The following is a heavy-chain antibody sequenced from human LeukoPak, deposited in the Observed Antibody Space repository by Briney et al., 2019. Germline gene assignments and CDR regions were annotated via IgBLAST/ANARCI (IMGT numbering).Heavy chain of an antibody. V-gene: IGHV1-2*02. J-gene: IGHJ4*02. CDR1: GYTFTDHF. CDR2: IDLSNDDT. Sequence: GGSVNVSRKASGYTFTDHFIHGVGQAPGQGLEWMGYIDLSNDDTNYAPKCHGRVTMTGDTSIRTAYMALSRLKSDDTAVYYCARSLCVACTYWGQGTLVSVSS. D-gene: IGHD6-19*01. CDR3: ARSLCVACTY.